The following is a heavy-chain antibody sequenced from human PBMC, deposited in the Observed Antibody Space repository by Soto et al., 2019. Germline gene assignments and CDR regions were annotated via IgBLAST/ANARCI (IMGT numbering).Heavy chain of an antibody. D-gene: IGHD3-9*01. Sequence: QEQLVESGGGVVQPGGSLRLSCAASGFTFSSYCMHWVRQAPGKGLECVASISYDGRNKNYADSVKGRFTISRDDSKNTLYLEMDSLRPEDTAVYYCAKVGSTRYFDWLSPAYWGQGTLVTVSS. CDR1: GFTFSSYC. J-gene: IGHJ4*02. CDR2: ISYDGRNK. CDR3: AKVGSTRYFDWLSPAY. V-gene: IGHV3-30*18.